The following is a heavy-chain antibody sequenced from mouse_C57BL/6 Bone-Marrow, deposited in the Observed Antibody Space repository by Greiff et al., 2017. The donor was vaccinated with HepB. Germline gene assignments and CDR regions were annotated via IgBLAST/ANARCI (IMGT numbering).Heavy chain of an antibody. J-gene: IGHJ2*01. CDR1: GYSITSGYY. Sequence: EVKVEESGPGLVKPSQSLSLTCSVTGYSITSGYYWNWIRQFPGNKLEWMGYISYDGSNNYNPSLKNRISITRDTSKNQFFLKLNSVTTEDTATYYCARVEMGRGYYFDYWGQGTTLTVSS. CDR3: ARVEMGRGYYFDY. V-gene: IGHV3-6*01. D-gene: IGHD1-1*01. CDR2: ISYDGSN.